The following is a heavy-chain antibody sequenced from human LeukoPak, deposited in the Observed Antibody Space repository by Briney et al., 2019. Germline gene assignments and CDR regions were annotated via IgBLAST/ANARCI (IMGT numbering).Heavy chain of an antibody. CDR3: APVPGF. CDR1: GFTFSVYS. D-gene: IGHD2-2*01. Sequence: GSLRLSCAASGFTFSVYSMIWVRQAPGKGLEWISYISRSGDTIYNADSVKGRFTISRDNAKNSLYLQMNSLRAEDTAVYFCAPVPGFWGQGTLVTVSS. J-gene: IGHJ1*01. V-gene: IGHV3-48*04. CDR2: ISRSGDTI.